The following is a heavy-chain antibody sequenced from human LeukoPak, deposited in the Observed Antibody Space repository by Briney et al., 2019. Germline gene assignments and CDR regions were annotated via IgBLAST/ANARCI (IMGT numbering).Heavy chain of an antibody. CDR2: INHSGST. V-gene: IGHV4-34*01. J-gene: IGHJ5*02. CDR1: GGSFSGYY. D-gene: IGHD2-15*01. CDR3: ARGSNIVVVVAANNWFDP. Sequence: SETLSLICAVYGGSFSGYYWSWIRQPPGKGLEWIGEINHSGSTNYNPSLKSRVTISVDTSKNQFSLKLSSVTAADTAVYYCARGSNIVVVVAANNWFDPWGQGTLVTVSS.